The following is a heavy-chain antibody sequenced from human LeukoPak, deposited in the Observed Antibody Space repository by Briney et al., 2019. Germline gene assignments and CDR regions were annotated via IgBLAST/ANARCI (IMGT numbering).Heavy chain of an antibody. D-gene: IGHD5-18*01. Sequence: GESLKISCEGSGYSFTSYWIGWVRQMPGKGLEWMGIIYPGASDTRYSPSFQGQVTISADKSISTAYLQWSSLKASDTAMYYCARQADLDTAMGDYWGQGTLVTVSS. J-gene: IGHJ4*02. CDR1: GYSFTSYW. V-gene: IGHV5-51*01. CDR2: IYPGASDT. CDR3: ARQADLDTAMGDY.